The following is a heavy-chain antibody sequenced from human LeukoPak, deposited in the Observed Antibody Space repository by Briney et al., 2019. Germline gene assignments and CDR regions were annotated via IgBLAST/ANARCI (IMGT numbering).Heavy chain of an antibody. J-gene: IGHJ4*02. V-gene: IGHV3-23*01. CDR1: GFTFSSYA. CDR3: AKVVDYDILTGYYSD. CDR2: ISGRGGST. D-gene: IGHD3-9*01. Sequence: GGSLRLSCAASGFTFSSYAMSWVRQAPGKGLEWVSIISGRGGSTYYADSVKGRFTISRDNSKNTLYLQMNSLRAEDTAVHYCAKVVDYDILTGYYSDWGQGTLVTVSS.